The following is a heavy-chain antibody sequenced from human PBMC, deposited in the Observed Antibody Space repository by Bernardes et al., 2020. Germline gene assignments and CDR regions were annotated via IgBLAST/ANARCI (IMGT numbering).Heavy chain of an antibody. J-gene: IGHJ4*02. CDR3: ARGELTYYYDSSGYQIDY. CDR2: MNPNSGNT. CDR1: GYTFTSYD. Sequence: ASVKVSCKASGYTFTSYDINWVRQATGQGLEWMGWMNPNSGNTGYAQKFQGRVTMTRNTSISTAYMELSSLRSEDTAVYYCARGELTYYYDSSGYQIDYWGQGPLVTVSS. D-gene: IGHD3-22*01. V-gene: IGHV1-8*01.